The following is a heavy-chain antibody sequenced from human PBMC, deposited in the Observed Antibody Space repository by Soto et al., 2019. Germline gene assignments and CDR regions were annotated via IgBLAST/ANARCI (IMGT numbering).Heavy chain of an antibody. CDR3: TSLYYGH. Sequence: PEGSLRLSCAASEFTFTYAWMSWVRQAPGKGLEWVGRIKSKTDGGTTDYAAPVKGRFTISRDESQNTLYLQITSLKTEDTAVYYCTSLYYGHWGQGTLVTVSS. CDR2: IKSKTDGGTT. J-gene: IGHJ4*02. D-gene: IGHD3-16*02. CDR1: EFTFTYAW. V-gene: IGHV3-15*01.